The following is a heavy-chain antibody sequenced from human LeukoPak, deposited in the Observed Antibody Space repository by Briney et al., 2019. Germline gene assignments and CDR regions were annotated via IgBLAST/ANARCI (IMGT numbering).Heavy chain of an antibody. CDR1: GGTFSSYA. Sequence: GASVKVSCKASGGTFSSYAISWVRQAPGQGLEWMGRIIPILGIANYAQKFQGSVTITADKSTSTAYMELSSLRSEDTAVYYCARGRDSSGYPDAFDIWGQGTMVTVSS. D-gene: IGHD3-22*01. J-gene: IGHJ3*02. CDR3: ARGRDSSGYPDAFDI. V-gene: IGHV1-69*04. CDR2: IIPILGIA.